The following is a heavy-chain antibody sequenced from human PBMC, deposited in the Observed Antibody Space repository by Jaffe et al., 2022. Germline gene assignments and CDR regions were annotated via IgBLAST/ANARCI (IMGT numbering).Heavy chain of an antibody. CDR2: IYTSGST. CDR3: AREEGDYYYDPPAHFQH. Sequence: QVQLQESGPGLVKPSQTLSLTCTVSGGSISSGSYYWSWIRQPAGKGLEWIGRIYTSGSTNYNPSLKSRVTISVDTSKNQFSLKLSSVTAADTAVYYCAREEGDYYYDPPAHFQHWGQGTLVTVSS. D-gene: IGHD3-22*01. J-gene: IGHJ1*01. V-gene: IGHV4-61*02. CDR1: GGSISSGSYY.